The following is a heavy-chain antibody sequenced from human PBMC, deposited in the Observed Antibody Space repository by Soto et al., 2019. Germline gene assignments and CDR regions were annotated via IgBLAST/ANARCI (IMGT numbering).Heavy chain of an antibody. Sequence: GGSLRLSCAASGFTFSSYAMSWVRQAPGKGLEWVSAISGSGGSTYYADSVKGRFTISRDNSKNTLYLQMNSLRAEDTAVYYCAKRGPGYWGKGTLVTVSSGKNYTAVYYCAKSEGPAHRRRKLEIYYFDYWGQGTLVTVSS. CDR3: AKRGPGYWGKGTLVTVSSGKNYTAVYYCAKSEGPAHRRRKLEIYYFDY. V-gene: IGHV3-23*01. J-gene: IGHJ4*02. D-gene: IGHD1-7*01. CDR1: GFTFSSYA. CDR2: ISGSGGST.